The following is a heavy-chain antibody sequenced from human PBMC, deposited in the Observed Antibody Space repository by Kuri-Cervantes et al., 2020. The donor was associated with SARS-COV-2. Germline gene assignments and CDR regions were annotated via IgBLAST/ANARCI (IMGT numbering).Heavy chain of an antibody. Sequence: GESLKISCAASGFTFGSYAMDWARQAPGKGLEWVSYISSSSSAIYYPDSVKGRFTMSRDNAKNSLYLQMNSLRAEDTAVYYCATAVREPFGGYWGQGTLVTVSS. V-gene: IGHV3-48*01. CDR1: GFTFGSYA. CDR3: ATAVREPFGGY. J-gene: IGHJ4*02. D-gene: IGHD3-16*01. CDR2: ISSSSSAI.